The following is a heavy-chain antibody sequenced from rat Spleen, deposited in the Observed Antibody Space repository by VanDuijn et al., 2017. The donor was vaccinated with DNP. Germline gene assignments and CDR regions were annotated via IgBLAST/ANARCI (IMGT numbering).Heavy chain of an antibody. J-gene: IGHJ2*01. Sequence: EVQLVESGGGLVQPGRSLKLSCAASGFTFSDYNMAWVRQAPKKGLEWVATISYDGGSTYYGDSVKGRFTVSRDNAKSTLFLQMNSLRSEDMATYYCVRWNSGHFDYWGQGVMVTVSS. CDR1: GFTFSDYN. D-gene: IGHD4-3*01. CDR2: ISYDGGST. CDR3: VRWNSGHFDY. V-gene: IGHV5-7*01.